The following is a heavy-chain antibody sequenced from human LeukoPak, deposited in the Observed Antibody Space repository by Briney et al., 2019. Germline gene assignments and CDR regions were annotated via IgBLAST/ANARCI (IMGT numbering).Heavy chain of an antibody. CDR3: ATVSGGDYFDY. D-gene: IGHD3-10*01. J-gene: IGHJ4*02. CDR1: GFTVSGDS. CDR2: IYSGDST. V-gene: IGHV3-53*01. Sequence: GGSLRLSCAASGFTVSGDSMSWVRQAPGKGLEWVSLIYSGDSTYYADSVKGRFTISRDNSKNTLYLQMNSLRAEDTAMYYCATVSGGDYFDYWGQGTLVTGSS.